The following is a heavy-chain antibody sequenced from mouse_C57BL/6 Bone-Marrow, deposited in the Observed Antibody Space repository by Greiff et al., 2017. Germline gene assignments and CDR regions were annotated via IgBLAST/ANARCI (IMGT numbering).Heavy chain of an antibody. CDR2: IDPANGNT. V-gene: IGHV14-3*01. D-gene: IGHD1-1*01. J-gene: IGHJ1*03. Sequence: EVQLQQSVAELVRPGASVKLSCTASGFNIKNSYMHWVKQRPEQGLEWIGRIDPANGNTKYAPKFQGKATITADTSSNTAYLQNSSLTSEDTALYYCARRYYGSTHYGYFYVWGTGTTVTVSS. CDR3: ARRYYGSTHYGYFYV. CDR1: GFNIKNSY.